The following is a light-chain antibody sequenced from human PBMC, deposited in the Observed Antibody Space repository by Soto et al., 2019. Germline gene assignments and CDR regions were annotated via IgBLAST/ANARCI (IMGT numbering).Light chain of an antibody. V-gene: IGKV2-28*01. CDR2: LGC. CDR1: QSLLHSNGYNY. J-gene: IGKJ1*01. Sequence: DIVMTQSPLSLPVTPGEPASISCRSSQSLLHSNGYNYLDWYLQKPGQSPQLLIYLGCNRASGDPARFSGSESGTDFTLKNSRVEAEDVGVYYCMQDLQTPRTFGQGTKVQIK. CDR3: MQDLQTPRT.